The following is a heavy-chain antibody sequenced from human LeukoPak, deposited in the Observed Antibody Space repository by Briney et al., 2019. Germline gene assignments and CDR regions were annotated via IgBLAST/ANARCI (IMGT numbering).Heavy chain of an antibody. CDR2: IYSGGNI. J-gene: IGHJ4*02. D-gene: IGHD3-22*01. V-gene: IGHV3-53*01. CDR1: GFTVSSNY. CDR3: AGSGDDDSSGYRDY. Sequence: GGSLRLSCAASGFTVSSNYMSWVRQAPAKGLEWVSVIYSGGNIYYADSVKGRFTISRDNSKNTLYLQMNSLRAEDTAVYYCAGSGDDDSSGYRDYWGQGTLVTVSS.